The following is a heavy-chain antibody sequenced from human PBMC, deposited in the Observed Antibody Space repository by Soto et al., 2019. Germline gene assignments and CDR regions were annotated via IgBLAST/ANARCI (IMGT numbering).Heavy chain of an antibody. CDR2: LCHDGTIA. Sequence: GGSLRLSCAASGFTFSSYDMHWVRQAPGKGLVWLSRLCHDGTIAIYSDSVKGRFSISRDIAKNTLYLQMTSLRAEDAAIYYCGRTFRDGLLGLDPWGQGTLVTVSS. V-gene: IGHV3-74*01. D-gene: IGHD3-16*01. CDR1: GFTFSSYD. J-gene: IGHJ5*02. CDR3: GRTFRDGLLGLDP.